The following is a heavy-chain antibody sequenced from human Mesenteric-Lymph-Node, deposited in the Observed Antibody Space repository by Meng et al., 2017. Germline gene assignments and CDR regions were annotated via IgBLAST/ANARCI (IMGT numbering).Heavy chain of an antibody. Sequence: VQLQQWGAGLLKPSETLSLTCAVDGGSFSYYFWTWIRQPPGKGLEWIGEINHSGSTNYNPSLKSRVTISVDTSKNQFSLKLSSVTAADTAVYYCARGPTTYFDYWGQGTLVTVSS. J-gene: IGHJ4*02. CDR1: GGSFSYYF. V-gene: IGHV4-34*01. CDR2: INHSGST. D-gene: IGHD4-17*01. CDR3: ARGPTTYFDY.